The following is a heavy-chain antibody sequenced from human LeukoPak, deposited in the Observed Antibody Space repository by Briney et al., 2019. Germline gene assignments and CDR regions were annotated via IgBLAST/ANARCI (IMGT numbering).Heavy chain of an antibody. CDR2: INSDGSST. CDR1: GFTFSRYW. CDR3: ASRTGVY. Sequence: GGSLRLSCAASGFTFSRYWMHWVRQAPGKGLVWVSRINSDGSSTTYADSVKGRFTISRDNAMNTLYLQMNNLRAEDTAVYYCASRTGVYWGQGTLVSVSS. D-gene: IGHD1-14*01. J-gene: IGHJ4*02. V-gene: IGHV3-74*01.